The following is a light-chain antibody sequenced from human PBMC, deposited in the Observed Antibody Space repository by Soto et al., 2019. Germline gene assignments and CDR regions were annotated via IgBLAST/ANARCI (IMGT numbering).Light chain of an antibody. CDR1: QSVSTNY. J-gene: IGKJ1*01. V-gene: IGKV3-20*01. CDR2: GAS. CDR3: QQYGSSPPT. Sequence: EIVLTQSPGTLSLSPGERATLSCRASQSVSTNYLAWYQRKPGQAPRLLIYGASHRATDIPARFSGSGSGTDFTLTITRLEPEDCAVYYCQQYGSSPPTFGQGTKVEIK.